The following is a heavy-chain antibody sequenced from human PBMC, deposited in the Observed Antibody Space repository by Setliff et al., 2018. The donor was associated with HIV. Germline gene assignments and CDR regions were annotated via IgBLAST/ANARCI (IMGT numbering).Heavy chain of an antibody. CDR3: ATYSSSWPDY. D-gene: IGHD6-13*01. Sequence: SETLSLTCTVSGSSISSGSYYWSWIRQPAGKGLEWIGSIYYSGSTYYNPSLKSRVTISVDTSKNQFSLKLSSVTAADTSVYYCATYSSSWPDYWGQGTLVTVSS. V-gene: IGHV4-39*01. CDR1: GSSISSGSYY. CDR2: IYYSGST. J-gene: IGHJ4*02.